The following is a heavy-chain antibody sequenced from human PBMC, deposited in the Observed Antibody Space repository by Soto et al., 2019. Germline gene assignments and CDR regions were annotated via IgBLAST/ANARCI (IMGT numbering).Heavy chain of an antibody. D-gene: IGHD6-13*01. CDR2: IIPVFGPA. J-gene: IGHJ4*02. CDR3: GRGGSWAKVDS. CDR1: GGTLKNSA. Sequence: ASVKVSCKASGGTLKNSAISWVRQAPGQGLEWMGGIIPVFGPALYTQKFQGRVTITADESTNTAFLDVSSLRSEDTAVYYCGRGGSWAKVDSWGPGTLVTVSS. V-gene: IGHV1-69*13.